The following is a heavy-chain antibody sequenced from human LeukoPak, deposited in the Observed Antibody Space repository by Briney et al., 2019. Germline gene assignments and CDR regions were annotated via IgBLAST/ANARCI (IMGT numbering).Heavy chain of an antibody. CDR3: ARVGYYYDSSGYSGNWLDP. CDR1: GGSISSGGYS. D-gene: IGHD3-22*01. J-gene: IGHJ5*02. Sequence: SQTLSLTCAVSGGSISSGGYSWSWIRQPPEKGLEWIGYIYHSGSTYYNPSLKSRVTISVDRSKNQFSLKLSSVTAADTAVYYCARVGYYYDSSGYSGNWLDPWGQGTLVTVSS. V-gene: IGHV4-30-2*01. CDR2: IYHSGST.